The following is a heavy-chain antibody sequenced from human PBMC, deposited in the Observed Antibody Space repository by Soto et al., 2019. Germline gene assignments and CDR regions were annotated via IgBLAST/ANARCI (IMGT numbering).Heavy chain of an antibody. CDR2: IIPIFGTA. J-gene: IGHJ5*02. Sequence: QVQLVQSGAEVKKPGSSVKVSCKASGGTFSSYAISWVRQAPGQGLEWMGGIIPIFGTANYAQKFQGRVTITADESTSTAYMELSSLRSEDTAVYYGGREPRYDFWSGYYRGGWFDPWGQGTLVTVSS. CDR3: GREPRYDFWSGYYRGGWFDP. D-gene: IGHD3-3*01. CDR1: GGTFSSYA. V-gene: IGHV1-69*01.